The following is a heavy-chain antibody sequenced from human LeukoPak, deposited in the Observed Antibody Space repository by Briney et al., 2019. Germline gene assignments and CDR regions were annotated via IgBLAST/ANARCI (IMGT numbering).Heavy chain of an antibody. D-gene: IGHD2-21*01. CDR2: IYSGGST. V-gene: IGHV3-53*01. Sequence: PGGSLRISCAAAGFTVNNNYMSWVRQASGKGVEWVSIIYSGGSTKYADSVKGRFTISRDTSKNTLYLQMNSLSAEDSAVYYCVSDILRNFDYWGQGTLVTVSS. CDR1: GFTVNNNY. CDR3: VSDILRNFDY. J-gene: IGHJ4*02.